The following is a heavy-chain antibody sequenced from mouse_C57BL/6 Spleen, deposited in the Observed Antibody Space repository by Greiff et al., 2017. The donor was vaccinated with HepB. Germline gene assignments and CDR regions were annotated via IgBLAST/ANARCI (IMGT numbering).Heavy chain of an antibody. Sequence: QVQLQQSGAELARPGASVKLSCKASGYTFTSYGISWVKQRTGQGLEWIGEIYPRSGNTYYNEKFKGKATLTADKSSSTAYMELRSLTSEDSAVYFCAREVVATDWYFDVWGTGTTVTVSS. J-gene: IGHJ1*03. CDR1: GYTFTSYG. V-gene: IGHV1-81*01. D-gene: IGHD1-1*01. CDR2: IYPRSGNT. CDR3: AREVVATDWYFDV.